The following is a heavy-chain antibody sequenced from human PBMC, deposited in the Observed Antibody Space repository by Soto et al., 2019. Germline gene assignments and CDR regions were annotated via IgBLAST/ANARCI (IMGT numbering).Heavy chain of an antibody. D-gene: IGHD6-6*01. CDR3: ARGEGIAARPGYYYYGMDG. CDR2: IYYSGST. Sequence: EPLSLTCTFAGGSISSYYWGWIRQPPGKGLEWIGYIYYSGSTNYNPSLKSRVTISVDTSKNQFSLKLSSVTAEDTAVYYYARGEGIAARPGYYYYGMDGWGQGTMVTVSS. CDR1: GGSISSYY. J-gene: IGHJ6*02. V-gene: IGHV4-59*01.